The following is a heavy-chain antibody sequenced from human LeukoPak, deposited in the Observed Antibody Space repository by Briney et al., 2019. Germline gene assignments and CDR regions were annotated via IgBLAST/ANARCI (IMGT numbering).Heavy chain of an antibody. CDR3: AKDIATYCGGDCYFDY. J-gene: IGHJ4*02. Sequence: QASETLSLTCTVAGGSMRNYYWSWIRQTPGKGLEWVAFIRYDGSNKYYADSVKGRFTISRDNSKNPLYLQMNSLRAEDTAVYYCAKDIATYCGGDCYFDYWGQGTLVTDSS. V-gene: IGHV3-30*02. CDR1: GGSMRNYY. CDR2: IRYDGSNK. D-gene: IGHD2-21*01.